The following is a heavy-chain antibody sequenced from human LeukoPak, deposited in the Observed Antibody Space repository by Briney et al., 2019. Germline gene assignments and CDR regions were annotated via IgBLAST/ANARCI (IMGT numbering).Heavy chain of an antibody. D-gene: IGHD3-3*02. CDR3: ARHFSTYSYGLDV. J-gene: IGHJ6*02. CDR1: GLTFSNFW. V-gene: IGHV3-7*01. CDR2: INPDGSAK. Sequence: GGSLRLSCAASGLTFSNFWMSWVRQAPGKGLEWVANINPDGSAKYYVDSVKGRFTISRDNAENSLYLQMNSLRPEDTAVYYCARHFSTYSYGLDVWGQGTTVTVSS.